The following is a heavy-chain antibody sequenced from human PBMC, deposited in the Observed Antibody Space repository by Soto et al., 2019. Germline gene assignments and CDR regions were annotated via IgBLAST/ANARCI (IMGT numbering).Heavy chain of an antibody. J-gene: IGHJ6*02. CDR3: ARRPVPLYGDYYSYGMDV. V-gene: IGHV4-34*01. D-gene: IGHD4-17*01. CDR1: GGSFSGYY. CDR2: INHSGST. Sequence: SETLSLTCAVYGGSFSGYYWSWIRQPPGKGLEWNGEINHSGSTNYNTSLKSRVTISVDTSKNQFSLKLSSVTAADTAVYYCARRPVPLYGDYYSYGMDVWGQGTTVTVSS.